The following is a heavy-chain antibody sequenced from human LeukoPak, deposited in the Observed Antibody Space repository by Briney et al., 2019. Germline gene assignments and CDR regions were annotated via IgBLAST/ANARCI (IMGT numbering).Heavy chain of an antibody. J-gene: IGHJ6*04. CDR2: INPSGGSR. V-gene: IGHV1-46*01. Sequence: ASVKVSCKASGYTFTSYYMHWVRQAPGQGLEWMGIINPSGGSRSYAQKFQGRVTMTRDTSTSTVYMELSSLRSEDTAVYYCARMPWFGELSDYGMDVWGKGTTVTVSS. D-gene: IGHD3-10*01. CDR3: ARMPWFGELSDYGMDV. CDR1: GYTFTSYY.